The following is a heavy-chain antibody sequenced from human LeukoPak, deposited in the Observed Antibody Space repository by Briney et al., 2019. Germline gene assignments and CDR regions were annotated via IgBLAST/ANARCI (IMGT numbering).Heavy chain of an antibody. J-gene: IGHJ4*02. V-gene: IGHV4-59*01. CDR3: AREAGVPATAIDYFDY. CDR1: GGSISSYY. D-gene: IGHD2-21*02. Sequence: SETLSLTCTVSGGSISSYYWSWIRQPPGKGLEWIGYIYYSGSTNYNPSLKSRVTISVDTSKNQFSLKLSSVTAADTAVYYCAREAGVPATAIDYFDYWGQGTLVTVSS. CDR2: IYYSGST.